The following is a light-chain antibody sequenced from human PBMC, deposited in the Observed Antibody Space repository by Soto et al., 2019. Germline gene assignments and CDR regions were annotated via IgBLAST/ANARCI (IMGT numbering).Light chain of an antibody. CDR2: DEY. J-gene: IGKJ5*01. CDR1: QSFRGL. CDR3: QQRHMWHIT. Sequence: EVVVTQSPVTLILSEGERATLSCRAIQSFRGLLAWYQQKPGQANRLLIYDEYNRATGIKHRFSGSGSGTDFTLTIRSIEPEDSAVYYCQQRHMWHITLGKGKRLEIK. V-gene: IGKV3-11*01.